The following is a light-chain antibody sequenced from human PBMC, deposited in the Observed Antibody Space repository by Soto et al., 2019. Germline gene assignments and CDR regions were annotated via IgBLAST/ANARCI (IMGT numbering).Light chain of an antibody. CDR1: QTINSW. CDR2: DAY. Sequence: DIQMTRSPSTLSASVGDRVTIACRASQTINSWLTWYQQKPGKAPKVLIFDAYSLKTGVPSRFSGSGSGTEFDLTISNMRPDDFATYYRQKYDSYSSGPFGQGTKV. V-gene: IGKV1-5*01. CDR3: QKYDSYSSGP. J-gene: IGKJ1*01.